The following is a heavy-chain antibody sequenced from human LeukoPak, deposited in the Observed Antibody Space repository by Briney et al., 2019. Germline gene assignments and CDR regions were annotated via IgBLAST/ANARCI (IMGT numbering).Heavy chain of an antibody. CDR3: ARDDYRYGMDV. Sequence: SETLSLTCAVYGGSFSGYYWSWIRQPPGKGLEWIGEINHSGSTNYNPSLKSRVTISVDTSKNQFSLKLSSVTAADTAVYYCARDDYRYGMDVWGQGTTVTVSS. V-gene: IGHV4-34*01. J-gene: IGHJ6*02. D-gene: IGHD4-11*01. CDR1: GGSFSGYY. CDR2: INHSGST.